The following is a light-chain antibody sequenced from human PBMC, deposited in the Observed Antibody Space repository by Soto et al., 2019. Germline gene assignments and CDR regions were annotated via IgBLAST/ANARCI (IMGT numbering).Light chain of an antibody. CDR2: GAS. J-gene: IGKJ5*01. CDR3: LQRSDWPPIT. V-gene: IGKV3-11*01. Sequence: EIVLTQSPATLSLSPGERATLSCRASQSVSSNLAWYQQKPGQAPRLLIYGASTRATGIPARFSGSGSGTEFTLTISSLEPEDFAVYYCLQRSDWPPITFGQGTRLEIK. CDR1: QSVSSN.